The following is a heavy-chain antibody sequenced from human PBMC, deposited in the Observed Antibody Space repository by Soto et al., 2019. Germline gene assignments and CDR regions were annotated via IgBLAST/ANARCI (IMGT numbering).Heavy chain of an antibody. CDR2: IYYSGST. CDR3: ARHQGDLWFGDSARRAFDI. Sequence: QVQLQESGPGLVKPSQTLSLTCTVSGGSISSGGYYWSWIRQHPGKGLEWIGYIYYSGSTYYNPSLTSRVTISVDTSKNQFSRKLSSVTAADTAVYYCARHQGDLWFGDSARRAFDIWGQGTMVTVSS. CDR1: GGSISSGGYY. D-gene: IGHD3-10*01. V-gene: IGHV4-31*03. J-gene: IGHJ3*02.